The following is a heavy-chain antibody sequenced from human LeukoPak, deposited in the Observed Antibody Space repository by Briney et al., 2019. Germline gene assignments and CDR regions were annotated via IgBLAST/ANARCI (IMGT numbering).Heavy chain of an antibody. J-gene: IGHJ4*02. Sequence: GGSLRLSCAASGFTFSSYAMSWVRQAPGKGLDWVSSISTTGGRTYYADSVKGRFTISRDSSKGTVSLQMNSLRAEDTAVYFCAKGGGSDFDFWGQGTLVAVSS. CDR3: AKGGGSDFDF. CDR2: ISTTGGRT. CDR1: GFTFSSYA. D-gene: IGHD3-16*01. V-gene: IGHV3-23*01.